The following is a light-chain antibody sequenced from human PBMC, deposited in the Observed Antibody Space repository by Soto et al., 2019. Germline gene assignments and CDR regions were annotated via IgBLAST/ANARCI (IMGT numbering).Light chain of an antibody. CDR2: DVT. J-gene: IGLJ3*02. Sequence: QSALTQPASVSGSPGQSITISCTGPSSDVGGYTSVSWYQQHPGKAPKRLIYDVTYRPSGVSTRFSGSKSGNTASLTISGLQAEDEADYYCSCFTSSILLFGGGTKLTVL. CDR1: SSDVGGYTS. CDR3: SCFTSSILL. V-gene: IGLV2-14*01.